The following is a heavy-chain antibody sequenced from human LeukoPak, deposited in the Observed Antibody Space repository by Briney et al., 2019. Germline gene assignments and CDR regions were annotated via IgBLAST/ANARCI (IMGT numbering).Heavy chain of an antibody. V-gene: IGHV4-34*01. D-gene: IGHD3-3*01. Sequence: SETLSLTCAVYGGSFSGYYWSWIRQPPGKGLEWIGEINHSGSTNYNPSLKSRVTISVDTSKNQFSLKLSSVTAADTAVYYCARGHTYYDFWSGLNYFDYWGQGTLVTVSS. CDR1: GGSFSGYY. CDR3: ARGHTYYDFWSGLNYFDY. CDR2: INHSGST. J-gene: IGHJ4*02.